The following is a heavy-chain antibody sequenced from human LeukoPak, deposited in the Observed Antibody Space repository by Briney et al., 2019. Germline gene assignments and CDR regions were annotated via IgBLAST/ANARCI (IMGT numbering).Heavy chain of an antibody. CDR3: ARGRSYVVVPAASPAFDI. Sequence: PSETLSLTCAVYGGSFSGYYWSWIRQPPGKGLEWIGEISHSGSTNYNPSLKSRVTISVDTSKNQFSLKLSSVTAADTAVYYCARGRSYVVVPAASPAFDIWGQGTMVTVSS. CDR1: GGSFSGYY. J-gene: IGHJ3*02. D-gene: IGHD2-2*01. V-gene: IGHV4-34*01. CDR2: ISHSGST.